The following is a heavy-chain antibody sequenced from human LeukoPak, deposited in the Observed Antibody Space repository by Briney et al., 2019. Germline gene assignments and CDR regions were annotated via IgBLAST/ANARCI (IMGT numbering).Heavy chain of an antibody. CDR3: ARVGDYDAYYFDY. CDR2: ISYDGSNK. D-gene: IGHD4-17*01. CDR1: GFTFSSYA. V-gene: IGHV3-30-3*01. J-gene: IGHJ4*02. Sequence: GGSLRLSCAASGFTFSSYATHWVRQAPGKGLEWVAVISYDGSNKYYADSVKGRFTISRDNSKNTLYLQMNSLRAEDTAVYYCARVGDYDAYYFDYWGQGTLVTVSS.